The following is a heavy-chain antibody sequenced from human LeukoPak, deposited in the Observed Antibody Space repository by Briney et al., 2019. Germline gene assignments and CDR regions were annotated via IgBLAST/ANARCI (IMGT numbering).Heavy chain of an antibody. V-gene: IGHV3-23*01. J-gene: IGHJ6*02. CDR3: ARDLYYYVAMDV. D-gene: IGHD3-10*02. CDR1: GFTFSAYA. Sequence: SGGSLRLSCEASGFTFSAYAMTWVRQAPGKGLEWVSPIGSDNKPHYSESVKGRFAISRDNSKSMLFLQLNSLRAEDTALYYCARDLYYYVAMDVWGQGATVTVSS. CDR2: IGSDNKP.